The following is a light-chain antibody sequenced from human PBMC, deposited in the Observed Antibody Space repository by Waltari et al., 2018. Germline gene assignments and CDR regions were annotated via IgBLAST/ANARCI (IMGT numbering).Light chain of an antibody. CDR2: WAS. Sequence: DIVMTQSPDSLAVSLGRVANINCKSSQSVLHSTHSQNYLAWDPQKPGQPPKLLIYWASTRESGVPDRFSGSESGTDFTLTISSLQAEDVAVYYCQQYYSTPWTFGQGTKVEIK. CDR3: QQYYSTPWT. CDR1: QSVLHSTHSQNY. J-gene: IGKJ1*01. V-gene: IGKV4-1*01.